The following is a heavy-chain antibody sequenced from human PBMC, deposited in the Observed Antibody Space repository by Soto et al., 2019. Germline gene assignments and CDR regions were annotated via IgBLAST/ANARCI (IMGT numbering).Heavy chain of an antibody. Sequence: QVQLVQSGAEVKKPWASVKVSCKASGYTFTSYAMHWVRQAPGQRLEWMGWINAGNGNTKYSQKFQGRATITRDTSASTAYMELSSLRSEDTAVYYCAEEGGYCSSTSCYLWFDPWGQGTLVTVSS. CDR2: INAGNGNT. J-gene: IGHJ5*02. V-gene: IGHV1-3*01. D-gene: IGHD2-2*01. CDR1: GYTFTSYA. CDR3: AEEGGYCSSTSCYLWFDP.